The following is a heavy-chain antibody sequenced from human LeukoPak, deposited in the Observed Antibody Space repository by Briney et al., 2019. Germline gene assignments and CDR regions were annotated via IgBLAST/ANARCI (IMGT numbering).Heavy chain of an antibody. CDR3: ARANYDYVWGSYWTANWFDP. V-gene: IGHV4-59*01. CDR1: GGSISSYY. Sequence: SGTLSLTCTVSGGSISSYYWSWIRQTPGKGLEWIGYIYYSGSTNYNPSLKSRVTISVDTSKNQFSLKLSSVTAADTAVYYCARANYDYVWGSYWTANWFDPWGQGTLVTVSS. D-gene: IGHD3-16*01. CDR2: IYYSGST. J-gene: IGHJ5*02.